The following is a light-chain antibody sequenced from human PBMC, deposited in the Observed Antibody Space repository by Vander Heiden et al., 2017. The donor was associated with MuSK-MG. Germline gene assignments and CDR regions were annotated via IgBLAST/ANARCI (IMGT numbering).Light chain of an antibody. V-gene: IGLV5-45*02. CDR3: LIWHSNAWV. CDR1: SGINVGTYS. J-gene: IGLJ3*02. CDR2: YKSDSDK. Sequence: ALLTQPSSLPASPGASASLTCTLRSGINVGTYSIHWYQQKPGSPPQYLLRYKSDSDKHQGSGVPSRFSGSKDASANAGILLISGLQSDDEADYYCLIWHSNAWVFGGGTKLTVL.